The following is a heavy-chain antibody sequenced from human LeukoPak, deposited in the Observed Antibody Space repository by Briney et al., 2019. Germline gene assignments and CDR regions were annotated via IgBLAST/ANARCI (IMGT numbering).Heavy chain of an antibody. J-gene: IGHJ4*02. Sequence: GGSLRLSCAASGFTFSSYAMHWVRQAPGKGLEWVAVISYDGSNKYYADSVKGRFTISRDNSKNTLYLQMNSLRAEDTAVYYCARDQDPAVVVPAAIYYWGQGTLVTVSS. CDR3: ARDQDPAVVVPAAIYY. D-gene: IGHD2-2*01. V-gene: IGHV3-30-3*01. CDR1: GFTFSSYA. CDR2: ISYDGSNK.